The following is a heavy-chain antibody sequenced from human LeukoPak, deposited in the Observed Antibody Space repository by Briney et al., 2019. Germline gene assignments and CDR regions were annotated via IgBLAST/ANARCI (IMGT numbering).Heavy chain of an antibody. CDR3: ARVLSGSPPDY. CDR1: GFTFTNYW. V-gene: IGHV3-74*01. D-gene: IGHD1-26*01. Sequence: GGSLRLSCAASGFTFTNYWMHWVGQAPGKGLVGVSRVNSDGTSTGYADSVKGRFTISRDNAKNTLYLQMNSLRAEDTAVYYCARVLSGSPPDYWGQGTLVTVSS. CDR2: VNSDGTST. J-gene: IGHJ4*02.